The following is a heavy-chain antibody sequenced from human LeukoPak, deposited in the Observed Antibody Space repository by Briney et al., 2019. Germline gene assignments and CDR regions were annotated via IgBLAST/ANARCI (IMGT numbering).Heavy chain of an antibody. V-gene: IGHV3-11*06. J-gene: IGHJ5*02. CDR2: ISSSSSYT. CDR3: AREIGVVASRWLDP. CDR1: GFTFSDYY. Sequence: PGGSLRLSCAASGFTFSDYYMSWIRQAPGKGLEWVSYISSSSSYTNYADSVKGRFTISRDNAKNSLYLQMNSLRAEDTAVYYCAREIGVVASRWLDPWGQGTLVTVS. D-gene: IGHD3-22*01.